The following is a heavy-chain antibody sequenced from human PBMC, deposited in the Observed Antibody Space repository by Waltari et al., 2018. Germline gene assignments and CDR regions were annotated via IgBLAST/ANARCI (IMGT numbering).Heavy chain of an antibody. CDR1: GGTFSSYA. CDR3: ARATSSYYDILTGGNNWFDP. V-gene: IGHV1-69*05. J-gene: IGHJ5*02. Sequence: QVQLVQSGAEVKKPGSSVKVSCKASGGTFSSYAISWVRPAPGQGLEWMGGIIPIFGTANYAQKFQGRVTITTDESTSTAYMELSSLRSEDTAVYYCARATSSYYDILTGGNNWFDPWGQGTLVTVSS. D-gene: IGHD3-9*01. CDR2: IIPIFGTA.